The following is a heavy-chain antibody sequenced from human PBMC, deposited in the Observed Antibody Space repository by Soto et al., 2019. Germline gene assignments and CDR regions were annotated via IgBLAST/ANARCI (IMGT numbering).Heavy chain of an antibody. CDR3: ARGYYDIYTNWFDP. CDR2: IYYSGST. V-gene: IGHV4-39*01. D-gene: IGHD3-9*01. Sequence: SETLSLTCTVSGGSISSSSYYWGWIRQPPGKGLEWIGNIYYSGSTYYNPSLKSRVTISVDTSKNQFSLKLSSVTAADTAVYYCARGYYDIYTNWFDPWGQGTLVTVSS. J-gene: IGHJ5*02. CDR1: GGSISSSSYY.